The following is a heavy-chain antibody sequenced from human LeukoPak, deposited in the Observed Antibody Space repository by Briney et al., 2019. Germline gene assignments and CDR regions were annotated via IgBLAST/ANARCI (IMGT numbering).Heavy chain of an antibody. D-gene: IGHD2-15*01. CDR1: GYTFTSYY. CDR2: INPSGGST. J-gene: IGHJ4*02. CDR3: ARDFVVGAPFDY. V-gene: IGHV1-46*01. Sequence: GASXKVSCKASGYTFTSYYMHWVRQAPGQGLEWMGIINPSGGSTSYAQKFQGRVTMTRDTSTSTVYMELSSLRSEDTAVYYCARDFVVGAPFDYWGQGTLVTVSS.